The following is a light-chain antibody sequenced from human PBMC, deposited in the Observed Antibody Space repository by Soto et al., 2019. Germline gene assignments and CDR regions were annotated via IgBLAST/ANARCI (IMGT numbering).Light chain of an antibody. V-gene: IGKV3-20*01. CDR2: GSS. CDR3: QQYSTSPIT. J-gene: IGKJ5*01. CDR1: QSVNSN. Sequence: EIVLTQSPGTLSLSPGDRATLSCRANQSVNSNLAWHQQRPGRTPRLIMYGSSTRGADIPDRFSGSGSGTDFTLTISRLEPEDFAVYFCQQYSTSPITFGQGTRLEIK.